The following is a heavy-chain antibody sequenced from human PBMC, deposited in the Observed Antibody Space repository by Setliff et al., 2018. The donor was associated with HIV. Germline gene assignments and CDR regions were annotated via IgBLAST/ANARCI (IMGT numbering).Heavy chain of an antibody. Sequence: GASVKVSCKASGYTFTPYSMHWVRQAPGQSLEWMGWINVGKGDTKYSQDLQGRITITRDTSANTAYMELSSLRSDDTAVYFCARGALLAVFDFDYWGHGTLVTVSS. J-gene: IGHJ4*01. CDR3: ARGALLAVFDFDY. CDR1: GYTFTPYS. V-gene: IGHV1-3*01. D-gene: IGHD3-10*01. CDR2: INVGKGDT.